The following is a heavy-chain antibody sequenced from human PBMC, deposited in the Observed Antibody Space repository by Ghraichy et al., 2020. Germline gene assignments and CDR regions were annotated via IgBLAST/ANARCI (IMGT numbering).Heavy chain of an antibody. Sequence: TLSLTCTVSGGSISSGGYYWSWIRQHPGKGLEWIGYIYYSGSTYYNPSLKSRVTISVDTSKNQFSLKLSSVTAADTAVYYCAVGNYDFWSGYYGQIDAFDIWGQGTMVTVSS. CDR2: IYYSGST. D-gene: IGHD3-3*01. J-gene: IGHJ3*02. CDR1: GGSISSGGYY. V-gene: IGHV4-31*03. CDR3: AVGNYDFWSGYYGQIDAFDI.